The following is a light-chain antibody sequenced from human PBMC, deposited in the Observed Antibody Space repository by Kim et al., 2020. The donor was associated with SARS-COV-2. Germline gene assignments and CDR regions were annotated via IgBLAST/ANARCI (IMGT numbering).Light chain of an antibody. CDR1: QSVLYSSNNKNY. CDR3: QQYYGPPFT. J-gene: IGKJ3*01. V-gene: IGKV4-1*01. CDR2: WAS. Sequence: ATINCKSSQSVLYSSNNKNYLAWYQQKPGQPPKLLIYWASTRESGVPDRFSGSGSGTDFTLTISSLQAEDVAVYYCQQYYGPPFTFGPGTKVDIK.